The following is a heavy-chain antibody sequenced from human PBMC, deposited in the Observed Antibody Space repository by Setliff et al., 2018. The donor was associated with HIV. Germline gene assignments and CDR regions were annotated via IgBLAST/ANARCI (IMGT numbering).Heavy chain of an antibody. CDR3: ARHPREEPQRNYKFDS. CDR1: GDADFY. V-gene: IGHV4-4*09. Sequence: SSETLSLTCTVSGDADFYWNWIRQPPGKGLEWIGYIHASGKTNYNPSLKSRVTLALDTSEMHFSLHLASVTAADTAVYYCARHPREEPQRNYKFDSWGQGTLVTVSS. CDR2: IHASGKT. J-gene: IGHJ4*02. D-gene: IGHD1-7*01.